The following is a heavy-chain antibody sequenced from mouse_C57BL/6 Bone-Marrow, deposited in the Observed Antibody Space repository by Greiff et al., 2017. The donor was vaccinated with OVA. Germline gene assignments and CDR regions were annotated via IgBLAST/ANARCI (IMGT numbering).Heavy chain of an antibody. CDR2: IDPEDGDT. CDR3: TTLYYYGPWFAY. J-gene: IGHJ3*01. Sequence: EVQLQQSGAELVRPGASVKLSCTASGFNIKDYYMHWVKQRPEPGLEWIGRIDPEDGDTEYAPQFQGKATMPADTSSNTAYLQLSSLTSEDTAVYYCTTLYYYGPWFAYWGQGTLVTVSA. CDR1: GFNIKDYY. V-gene: IGHV14-1*01. D-gene: IGHD1-1*01.